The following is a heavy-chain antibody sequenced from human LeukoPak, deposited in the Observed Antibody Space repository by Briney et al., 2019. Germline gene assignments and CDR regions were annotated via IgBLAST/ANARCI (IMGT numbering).Heavy chain of an antibody. V-gene: IGHV3-64D*09. Sequence: PGGSLRLSCAASGFTFSSYAMSWVRQAPGKGLEWVSAISSNGGSTYYADSVKGRFTISRDNSKNTLYLQMSSLRAEDTAVYYCVKGLGYCTNGVCSDYWGQGTLVTVSS. CDR2: ISSNGGST. D-gene: IGHD2-8*01. CDR1: GFTFSSYA. J-gene: IGHJ4*02. CDR3: VKGLGYCTNGVCSDY.